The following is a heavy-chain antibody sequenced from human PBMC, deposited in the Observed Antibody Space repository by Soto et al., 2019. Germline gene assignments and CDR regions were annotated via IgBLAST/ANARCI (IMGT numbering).Heavy chain of an antibody. CDR1: GFTFSIYA. CDR2: ISGSGGST. Sequence: EVQLLESGGGLVQPGGSLRLSCAAAGFTFSIYAMSWVRQAPGKGLEWVSAISGSGGSTYYADSVKGRFTISRDNSKNTLYLQINSLRADDTAVYYRAKATRGGAATLIRDYWGQGTLVTVSS. CDR3: AKATRGGAATLIRDY. D-gene: IGHD6-13*01. J-gene: IGHJ4*02. V-gene: IGHV3-23*01.